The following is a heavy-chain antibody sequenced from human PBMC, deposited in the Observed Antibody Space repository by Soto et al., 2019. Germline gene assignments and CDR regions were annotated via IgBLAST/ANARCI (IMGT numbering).Heavy chain of an antibody. CDR2: ISGSGGST. V-gene: IGHV3-23*01. CDR3: AKDAYGAPQEFDY. CDR1: GFIFSSYA. J-gene: IGHJ4*02. D-gene: IGHD4-17*01. Sequence: GGSLRLSCAASGFIFSSYAMSWVRQAPGKGLEWVSAISGSGGSTYYADSVKGRFTISRDNSKNTLYLQMSSLRAEDTAVYYCAKDAYGAPQEFDYWGQGTLVTVSS.